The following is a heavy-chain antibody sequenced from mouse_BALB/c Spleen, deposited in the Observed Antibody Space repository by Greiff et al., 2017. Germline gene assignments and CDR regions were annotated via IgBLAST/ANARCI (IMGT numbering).Heavy chain of an antibody. Sequence: EVQLQESGGGLVKPGGSLKLSCAASGFTFSDYYMYWVRQTPEKRLEWVATISDGGSYTYYPDSVKGRFTISRDNAKNNLYLQMSSLKSEDTAMYYCAREGSSYRYFDVWGAGTTVTVSS. CDR1: GFTFSDYY. J-gene: IGHJ1*01. CDR2: ISDGGSYT. D-gene: IGHD1-1*01. V-gene: IGHV5-4*02. CDR3: AREGSSYRYFDV.